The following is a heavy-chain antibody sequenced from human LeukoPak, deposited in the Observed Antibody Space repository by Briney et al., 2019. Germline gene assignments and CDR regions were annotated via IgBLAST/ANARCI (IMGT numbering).Heavy chain of an antibody. J-gene: IGHJ4*02. V-gene: IGHV1-69*05. CDR1: GGTFSSYA. CDR2: IIPIFGTA. D-gene: IGHD1-26*01. Sequence: SVKVSCKASGGTFSSYAISWVRQAPGQGLEWMRGIIPIFGTANYAQKFQGRVTITTDESTSTAYMELSSLRSEDTAVYYCATRITDSGSSHIDYWGQGTLVTVSS. CDR3: ATRITDSGSSHIDY.